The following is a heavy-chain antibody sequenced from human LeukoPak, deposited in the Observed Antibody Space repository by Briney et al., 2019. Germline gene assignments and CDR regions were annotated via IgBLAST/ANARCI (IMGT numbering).Heavy chain of an antibody. J-gene: IGHJ1*01. CDR1: GFTFSSYE. D-gene: IGHD3-22*01. CDR3: ARDGPVIHYYDSSGFQH. Sequence: PGGSLRLSCAASGFTFSSYEMNWVRQAPGKGLEWVSYISSSGSTIYYADSVKGRFTISRDNAKNSLYLQMNSLRAEDTAVYYCARDGPVIHYYDSSGFQHWGQGTLVTVSS. V-gene: IGHV3-48*03. CDR2: ISSSGSTI.